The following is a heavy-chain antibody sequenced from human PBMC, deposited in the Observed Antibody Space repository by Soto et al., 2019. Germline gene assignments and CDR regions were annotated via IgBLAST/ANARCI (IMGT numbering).Heavy chain of an antibody. CDR2: ITGNGDTT. CDR3: ALDRPNYLGSGGGYYKSGGDH. V-gene: IGHV3-23*01. D-gene: IGHD3-10*01. J-gene: IGHJ5*02. Sequence: EVQRLESGGGLVQTGGSLRLSCAASGFTFRVYAMSWVRQAPGRGLAWVSSITGNGDTTYYPDSVKGRFTISRDNSKNTLFLQKNSLRVEGTAVYYCALDRPNYLGSGGGYYKSGGDHWGQGILVTVSS. CDR1: GFTFRVYA.